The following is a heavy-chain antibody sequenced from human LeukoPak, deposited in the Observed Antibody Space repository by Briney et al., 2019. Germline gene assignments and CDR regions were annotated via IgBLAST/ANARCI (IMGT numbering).Heavy chain of an antibody. CDR2: ISSDGSNK. CDR3: ARGTLF. J-gene: IGHJ4*02. D-gene: IGHD1-14*01. Sequence: GGSLRLSCAASGFTFSRNVMHWVRQAPGKGLEWVGVISSDGSNKYYADSVKGRFTISRDNAKNSLYLQMNSLRAEDTAIYYCARGTLFWGQGTLVTVSS. CDR1: GFTFSRNV. V-gene: IGHV3-30*03.